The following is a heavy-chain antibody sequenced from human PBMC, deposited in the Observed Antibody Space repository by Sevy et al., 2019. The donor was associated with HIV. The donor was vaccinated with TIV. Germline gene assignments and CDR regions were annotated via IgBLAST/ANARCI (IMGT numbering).Heavy chain of an antibody. J-gene: IGHJ6*02. D-gene: IGHD1-26*01. CDR1: GFTFSNAW. V-gene: IGHV3-15*01. Sequence: GRSLRLSCAASGFTFSNAWMSWVRQAPGKGLEWVGRIKSKTDGGTTDYAAPVKGRFTISRDDSKNTLYLQMNSLKTEDTAVYYCTTDESLVDYFYYYYGMDVWGQGTTVTVSS. CDR2: IKSKTDGGTT. CDR3: TTDESLVDYFYYYYGMDV.